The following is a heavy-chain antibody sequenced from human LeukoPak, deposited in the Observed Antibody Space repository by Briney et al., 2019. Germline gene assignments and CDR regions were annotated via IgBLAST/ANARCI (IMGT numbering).Heavy chain of an antibody. CDR3: ARARRSSGDSIDY. Sequence: SETLSLTCTVSGGAISRYYWSWIRQPPGKGLEWVGYIYYSGSTNYTPSLKRRVTTSVDTSKTQFSLKLSSLTAADTAVYYCARARRSSGDSIDYCGQGTLVTVSS. D-gene: IGHD3-22*01. J-gene: IGHJ4*02. CDR1: GGAISRYY. CDR2: IYYSGST. V-gene: IGHV4-59*01.